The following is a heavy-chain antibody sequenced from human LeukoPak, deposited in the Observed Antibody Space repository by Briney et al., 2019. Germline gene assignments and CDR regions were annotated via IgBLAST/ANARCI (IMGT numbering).Heavy chain of an antibody. J-gene: IGHJ6*03. Sequence: PGRSLRLSCAASGFTFDDYAMHWVRQAPGKGLEWVSGISWNSGSIGYADSVKGRFTISRDDAKNTLYLQMNNLRAEDTAVYYCARMLRGIVANKQKEPSNYGDYENYSYYYCIDVWGKGTTVTISS. CDR3: ARMLRGIVANKQKEPSNYGDYENYSYYYCIDV. CDR2: ISWNSGSI. CDR1: GFTFDDYA. V-gene: IGHV3-9*01. D-gene: IGHD4-17*01.